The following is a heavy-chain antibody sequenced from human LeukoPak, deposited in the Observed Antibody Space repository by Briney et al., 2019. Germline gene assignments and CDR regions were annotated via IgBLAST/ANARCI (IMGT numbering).Heavy chain of an antibody. CDR2: IYYSGST. V-gene: IGHV4-30-4*01. D-gene: IGHD3-3*01. CDR1: GGSISSGDYY. J-gene: IGHJ4*02. Sequence: SETLSLTCTVSGGSISSGDYYWSWIRQPPGKGLEWIGYIYYSGSTYYNPSLKSRVTISVDTSKNQFSLKLSSVTAADTAVYYCAREYYDFWSGYRHFDYWGQGTLVTVSS. CDR3: AREYYDFWSGYRHFDY.